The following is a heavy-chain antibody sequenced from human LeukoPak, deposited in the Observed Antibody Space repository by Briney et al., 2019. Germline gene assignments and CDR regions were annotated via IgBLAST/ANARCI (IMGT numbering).Heavy chain of an antibody. CDR2: IKQDGSEK. D-gene: IGHD3-22*01. V-gene: IGHV3-7*01. J-gene: IGHJ5*02. Sequence: PGGSLRLSCAASGFTFSSYWMSWVRQAPGKGLEWVANIKQDGSEKYYVDSVKGRFTISRDNAKNSLYPQMNSLRAEDTAVYYCARDRTYYYDSSGYWDWFDPWGQGTLVTVSS. CDR1: GFTFSSYW. CDR3: ARDRTYYYDSSGYWDWFDP.